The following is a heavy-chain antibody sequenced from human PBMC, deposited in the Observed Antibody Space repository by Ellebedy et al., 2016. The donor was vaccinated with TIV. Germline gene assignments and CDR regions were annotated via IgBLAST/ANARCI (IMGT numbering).Heavy chain of an antibody. CDR1: GFTFSSYA. CDR2: IVGNGGST. D-gene: IGHD3-16*01. J-gene: IGHJ4*02. V-gene: IGHV3-64D*06. Sequence: GESLKISCSASGFTFSSYAMHWVRQDPGKGLEYVSAIVGNGGSTYYADSVKGRFTISRDNSKNTLYLQMSSLRPEDTAVYYCVKAWGDWGQGTLVTVSS. CDR3: VKAWGD.